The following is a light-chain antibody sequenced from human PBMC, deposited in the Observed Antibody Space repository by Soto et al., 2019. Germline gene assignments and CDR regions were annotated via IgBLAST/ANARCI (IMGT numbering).Light chain of an antibody. CDR1: QTISSW. CDR3: QHYNSYSEA. CDR2: KAS. V-gene: IGKV1-5*03. J-gene: IGKJ1*01. Sequence: DIQKTQSLSSLPASVGDGVTITCRASQTISSWLAWYQQKPGKVPKLLIYKASNLESWVPSRFSGSGSETEFTLTISSVQPDDFATYYCQHYNSYSEAFGQGTKVDI.